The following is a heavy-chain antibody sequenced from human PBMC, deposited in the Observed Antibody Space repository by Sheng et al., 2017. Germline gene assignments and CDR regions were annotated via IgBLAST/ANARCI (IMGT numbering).Heavy chain of an antibody. V-gene: IGHV3-74*01. J-gene: IGHJ6*03. CDR1: GFTFSNYW. CDR2: ISYDGSTT. Sequence: EVQLVESGGGLVQPGGSLRLSCGASGFTFSNYWMNWVRQVPGKGLIWVSRISYDGSTTSNADSVKGRFTISRDNAKNTLYLQMNSLRAEDTAVYYCAREGWYYYMDVWGKGTTVTVSS. CDR3: AREGWYYYMDV.